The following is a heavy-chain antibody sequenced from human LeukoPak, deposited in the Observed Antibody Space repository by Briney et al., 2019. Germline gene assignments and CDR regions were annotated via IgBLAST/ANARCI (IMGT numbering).Heavy chain of an antibody. CDR2: ISYDGSNK. Sequence: PGRSLRLSCAASGFTFSSYGMHWVRQAPGKGLEWVAVISYDGSNKYYADSVKGRFTISRDNSKNTLSLEMNSLRAEDTAVYYCARWGNYKVMDVWGQGTTVTVSS. CDR3: ARWGNYKVMDV. V-gene: IGHV3-30*03. D-gene: IGHD1-7*01. J-gene: IGHJ6*02. CDR1: GFTFSSYG.